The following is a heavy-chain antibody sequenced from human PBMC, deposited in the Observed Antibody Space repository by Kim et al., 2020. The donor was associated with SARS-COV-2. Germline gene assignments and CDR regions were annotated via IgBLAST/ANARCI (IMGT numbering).Heavy chain of an antibody. D-gene: IGHD3-16*01. Sequence: GGSLRLSCATSGFTFSAYDMNWVLLSPGKGLEWLSSITKNSVNIYYADSVMGRFTISRDNAKNSFYLPMNSLRDEDTGVYYCVRDRWGGAFDSGGQGTKGTVSS. CDR3: VRDRWGGAFDS. J-gene: IGHJ3*02. V-gene: IGHV3-48*02. CDR1: GFTFSAYD. CDR2: ITKNSVNI.